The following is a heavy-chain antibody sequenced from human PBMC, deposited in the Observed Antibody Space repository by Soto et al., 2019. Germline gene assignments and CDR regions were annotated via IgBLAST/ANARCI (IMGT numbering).Heavy chain of an antibody. CDR3: ASLLMVRGVRNYYYGMDV. Sequence: SETLSLTCAVYGGSFSGYYWSWIRQPPGKGLEWIGEINHSGSTNYNPSLKSRVTISVDTSKNQFSLKLSSVTAADTAVYYCASLLMVRGVRNYYYGMDVWGQGTTVTVSS. V-gene: IGHV4-34*01. CDR2: INHSGST. J-gene: IGHJ6*02. CDR1: GGSFSGYY. D-gene: IGHD3-10*01.